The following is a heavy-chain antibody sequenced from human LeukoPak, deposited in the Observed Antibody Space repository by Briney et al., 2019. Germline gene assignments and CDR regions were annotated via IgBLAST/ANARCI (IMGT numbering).Heavy chain of an antibody. J-gene: IGHJ3*02. CDR2: IYHRGST. D-gene: IGHD3-22*01. Sequence: SGTLSLTCAVSGGSISSSNWWSWVRQPPGKGLEWIGEIYHRGSTNYNPSLKSRVTISLDKSKNQFSLNLSSVAAADTAVYYCAREVYDSSGNAFDIWGQGTMVTVSS. CDR3: AREVYDSSGNAFDI. V-gene: IGHV4-4*02. CDR1: GGSISSSNW.